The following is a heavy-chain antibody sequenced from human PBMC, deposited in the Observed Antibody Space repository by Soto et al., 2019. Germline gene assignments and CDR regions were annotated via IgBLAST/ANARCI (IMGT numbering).Heavy chain of an antibody. CDR2: IYYSGST. CDR3: ARLGRHDFWSGYGYYFDY. V-gene: IGHV4-59*01. D-gene: IGHD3-3*01. J-gene: IGHJ4*02. CDR1: GGSISSYY. Sequence: LSLTCTVSGGSISSYYWSWIRQPPGKGLEWIGYIYYSGSTNYNPSLKSRVTISVDTSKNQFSLKLSSVTAADTAVYYCARLGRHDFWSGYGYYFDYWGQGTLVTVSS.